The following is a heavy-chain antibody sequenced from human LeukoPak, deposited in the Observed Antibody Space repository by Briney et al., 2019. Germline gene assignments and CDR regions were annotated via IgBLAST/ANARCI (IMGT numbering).Heavy chain of an antibody. V-gene: IGHV3-21*04. CDR3: AKVVAAHYYFDY. CDR1: GFTFSSYS. D-gene: IGHD6-6*01. Sequence: GSLRLSCAASGFTFSSYSMNWVRQAPGKGLEWVSSISSSSSYIYYADSVKGRFTISRDNSKNTLYLQMNSLRAEDTAVYYCAKVVAAHYYFDYWGQGTLVTVSS. J-gene: IGHJ4*02. CDR2: ISSSSSYI.